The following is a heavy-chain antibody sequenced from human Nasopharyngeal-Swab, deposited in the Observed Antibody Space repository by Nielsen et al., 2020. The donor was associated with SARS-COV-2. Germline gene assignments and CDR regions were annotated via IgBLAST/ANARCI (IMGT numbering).Heavy chain of an antibody. D-gene: IGHD4-17*01. V-gene: IGHV3-23*01. CDR1: GFTFSSYA. CDR2: ISGSGGST. CDR3: AKDPTTVTTFWFDP. J-gene: IGHJ5*02. Sequence: GESLKISCAASGFTFSSYAMSWVRQAPGKGLEWVSAISGSGGSTYSADSVKGRFTISRDNSKNTLYLQMNMLRAEDTAVYYCAKDPTTVTTFWFDPWGQGTLVTVSS.